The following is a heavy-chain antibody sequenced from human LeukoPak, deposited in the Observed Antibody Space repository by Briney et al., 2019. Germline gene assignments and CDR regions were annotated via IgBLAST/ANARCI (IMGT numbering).Heavy chain of an antibody. CDR3: ARVVVPAIYYMDV. D-gene: IGHD2-2*01. Sequence: PSETLSLTCAVSGYSISSGYYWGWIRQPPGKGLEWIGNIYHSGSTYYNPSLKGRVTISVDTSKNQLSLKLSSVTAADTAVYYCARVVVPAIYYMDVWGQGTTVTVSS. CDR2: IYHSGST. J-gene: IGHJ6*03. CDR1: GYSISSGYY. V-gene: IGHV4-38-2*01.